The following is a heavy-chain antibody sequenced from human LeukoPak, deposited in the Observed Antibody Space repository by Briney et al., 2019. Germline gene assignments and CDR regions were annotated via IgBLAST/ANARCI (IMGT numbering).Heavy chain of an antibody. V-gene: IGHV3-7*01. CDR2: INQDGSET. CDR1: GFSFLGYW. J-gene: IGHJ4*02. CDR3: ARFGSGRQFFYFDF. D-gene: IGHD3-10*01. Sequence: PGGSLRLSCAVSGFSFLGYWMTWVRQAPGKGLEWVANINQDGSETYYVDSVKGRFTISRANPKNSLYLQMNSLRAEDTALYYCARFGSGRQFFYFDFWGQGALVTVSS.